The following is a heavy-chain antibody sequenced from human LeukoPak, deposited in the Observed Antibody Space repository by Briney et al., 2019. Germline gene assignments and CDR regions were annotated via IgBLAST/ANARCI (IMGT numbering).Heavy chain of an antibody. D-gene: IGHD2-8*02. Sequence: PSETLSLTCTVSGGSISSYYWSWIRQPPGKGLEWIAYISDIGSINYNPSLKSRVTISLDTSKNQFSLKLSSVTAADTAAYYCAGHHPRNTVDFWGQGTLVTVSS. CDR1: GGSISSYY. V-gene: IGHV4-59*08. J-gene: IGHJ4*02. CDR3: AGHHPRNTVDF. CDR2: ISDIGSI.